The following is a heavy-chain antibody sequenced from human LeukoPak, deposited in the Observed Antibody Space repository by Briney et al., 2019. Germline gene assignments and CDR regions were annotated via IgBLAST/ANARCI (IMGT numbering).Heavy chain of an antibody. CDR2: IRGKTYGGTT. CDR1: GFTFGDYT. Sequence: GGSLSLSCPPSGFTFGDYTMTWVRQAPGKGLEWVGFIRGKTYGGTTEYAASVRGRFTVSRDDSKSIAYLQINSLKTDDTAVYYCSRVPGFTRDGFDIWGQGTMVTVSS. J-gene: IGHJ3*02. V-gene: IGHV3-49*04. CDR3: SRVPGFTRDGFDI. D-gene: IGHD1-14*01.